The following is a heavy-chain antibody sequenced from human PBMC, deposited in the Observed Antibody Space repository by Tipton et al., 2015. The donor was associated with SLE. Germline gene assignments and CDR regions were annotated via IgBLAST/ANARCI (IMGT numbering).Heavy chain of an antibody. CDR2: MYYSGST. V-gene: IGHV4-59*08. Sequence: TLSLTCTVSGGSISSYYWSWIRQPPGKGLEWIGYMYYSGSTNYNPSLKSRVTISVDTSKNQFSLKLSSVTAADTAVYYCARQPSYYDFWSGSYYYYGMDVWGQGTTVTVSS. D-gene: IGHD3-3*01. CDR3: ARQPSYYDFWSGSYYYYGMDV. J-gene: IGHJ6*02. CDR1: GGSISSYY.